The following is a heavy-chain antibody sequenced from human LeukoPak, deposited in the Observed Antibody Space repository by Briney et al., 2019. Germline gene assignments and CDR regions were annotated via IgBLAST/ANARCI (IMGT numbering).Heavy chain of an antibody. D-gene: IGHD4-17*01. V-gene: IGHV1-69*13. Sequence: GASVTVSCTASGGTFSSYAISWVRQAPGQGLEWMGGIIPIFGTANYAQKFRGRVTITADESTSTAYMELSSLRSEDTAVYYCARSQSYGDYVDYWGQGTLVTVSS. CDR2: IIPIFGTA. CDR3: ARSQSYGDYVDY. J-gene: IGHJ4*02. CDR1: GGTFSSYA.